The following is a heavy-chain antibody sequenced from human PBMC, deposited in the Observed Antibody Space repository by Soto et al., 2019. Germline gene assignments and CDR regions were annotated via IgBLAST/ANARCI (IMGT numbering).Heavy chain of an antibody. Sequence: PSETLSLTCTVSGGSISSGGYYWSWIRQHPGKGLEWIGYIYYSGSTYYNPSLKSRVTISVDTSKNQFSLKLSSVTAADTAVYFCARDTASGSGSYYYFDYWGQGTLVTVSS. V-gene: IGHV4-31*03. CDR2: IYYSGST. CDR1: GGSISSGGYY. CDR3: ARDTASGSGSYYYFDY. D-gene: IGHD3-10*01. J-gene: IGHJ4*02.